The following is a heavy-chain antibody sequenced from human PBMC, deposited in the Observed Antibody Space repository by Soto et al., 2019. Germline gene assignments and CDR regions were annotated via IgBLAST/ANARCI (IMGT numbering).Heavy chain of an antibody. CDR2: ISYDGSNK. CDR3: AKGDYYDSSGYMDY. CDR1: GFTFSSYG. J-gene: IGHJ4*02. D-gene: IGHD3-22*01. V-gene: IGHV3-30*18. Sequence: GGSLRLSCAASGFTFSSYGMHWVRQAPGKGLEWVAVISYDGSNKYYADSVKGRFTISRDNSKNTLYLQMNSLRAEDTAVYYCAKGDYYDSSGYMDYWGQGTLVTVSS.